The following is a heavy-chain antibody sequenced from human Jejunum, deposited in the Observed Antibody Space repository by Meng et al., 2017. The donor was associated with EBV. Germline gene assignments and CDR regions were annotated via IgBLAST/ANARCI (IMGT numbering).Heavy chain of an antibody. V-gene: IGHV4-4*02. CDR2: IHHSGRT. D-gene: IGHD3-22*01. Sequence: QGRCQESGPGLVMPSGTLSLTCAVSGGSITSTNWWSWVRQPPGKGLEWIGEIHHSGRTNYNPSLKSRVTISVDKSKNQFSLELSSVTAADTAVYFCASVGYYDSSGYFTDYWGQGTLVTVSS. CDR3: ASVGYYDSSGYFTDY. CDR1: GGSITSTNW. J-gene: IGHJ4*02.